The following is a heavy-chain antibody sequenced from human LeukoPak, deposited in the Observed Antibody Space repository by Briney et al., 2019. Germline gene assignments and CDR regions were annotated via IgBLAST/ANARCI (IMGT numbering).Heavy chain of an antibody. CDR1: GFTFDDYA. V-gene: IGHV3-9*01. CDR3: AYSRILAAAATG. Sequence: GGSLRLSCAASGFTFDDYAMHWVRQAPGKGLEWVSSISWNSDSVAYADSVKGRFTISRDNAKNTLSLQMNSLRVEDTALYYCAYSRILAAAATGWGQGTLVTVSS. J-gene: IGHJ4*02. CDR2: ISWNSDSV. D-gene: IGHD6-13*01.